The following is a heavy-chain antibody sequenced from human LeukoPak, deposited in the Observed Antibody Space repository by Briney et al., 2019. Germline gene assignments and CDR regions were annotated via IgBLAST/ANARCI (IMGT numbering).Heavy chain of an antibody. CDR3: ARDGTAAGLYFDL. CDR2: IKQDGGEK. V-gene: IGHV3-7*01. Sequence: GGSLILSCAVSGFTFSSYWMNWVHQAPGKGLEWVASIKQDGGEKSYVDSVKGRFTISRDNAKNSLYLQMSSLRAEDTAVYYCARDGTAAGLYFDLWGQGTLVTVSS. D-gene: IGHD6-13*01. CDR1: GFTFSSYW. J-gene: IGHJ4*01.